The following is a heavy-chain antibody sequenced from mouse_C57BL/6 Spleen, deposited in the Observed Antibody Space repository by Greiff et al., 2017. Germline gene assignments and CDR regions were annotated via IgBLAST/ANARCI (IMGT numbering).Heavy chain of an antibody. J-gene: IGHJ1*03. CDR3: ARSPHYYGSSLGYFDV. V-gene: IGHV1-64*01. CDR1: GYTFTSYW. CDR2: IHPNSGST. D-gene: IGHD1-1*01. Sequence: VQLQQPGAELVKPGASVKLSCKASGYTFTSYWMHWVKQRPGQGLEWIGMIHPNSGSTNYNEKFKSKATLTVDKSSSTAYMQLSSLTSEDSAVYYCARSPHYYGSSLGYFDVWGTGTTVTVSS.